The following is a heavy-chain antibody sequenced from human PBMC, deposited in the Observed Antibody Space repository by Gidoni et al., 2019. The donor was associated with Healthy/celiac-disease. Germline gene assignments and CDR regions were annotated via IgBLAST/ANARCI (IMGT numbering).Heavy chain of an antibody. Sequence: QVQLVESGGGVGEPGRALRLSLTASGFTFSSHGMHWVRQAPGKGLAWVAVISYDGSNKSYADSAKGRFTISRDNSKNTLYLQMNSLRAEDTAVYYCAKGNWAPRDSGSSFSTPWGQGTLVTVSS. CDR2: ISYDGSNK. CDR1: GFTFSSHG. J-gene: IGHJ5*02. CDR3: AKGNWAPRDSGSSFSTP. V-gene: IGHV3-30*18. D-gene: IGHD1-26*01.